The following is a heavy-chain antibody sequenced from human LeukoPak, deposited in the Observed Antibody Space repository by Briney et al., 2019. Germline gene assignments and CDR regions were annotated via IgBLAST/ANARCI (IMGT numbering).Heavy chain of an antibody. Sequence: SETLSLTCTVSGASISSYYWSWIRQPAGKGLEWIGRIYTSGSTNYNPSLKSRVTMSVDTSKNQFSLKLSSVTAADTAVYYCARGGSGSYYYYMDVWGKGTTVTISS. V-gene: IGHV4-4*07. J-gene: IGHJ6*03. CDR3: ARGGSGSYYYYMDV. D-gene: IGHD3-22*01. CDR2: IYTSGST. CDR1: GASISSYY.